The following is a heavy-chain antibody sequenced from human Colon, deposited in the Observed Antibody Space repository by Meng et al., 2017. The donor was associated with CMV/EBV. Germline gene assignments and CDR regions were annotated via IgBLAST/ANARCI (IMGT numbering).Heavy chain of an antibody. V-gene: IGHV4-59*01. D-gene: IGHD3-9*01. CDR1: GGSISTYH. J-gene: IGHJ4*02. CDR2: IFYNGST. CDR3: ARSLLGDTLTGYIYFFDY. Sequence: SETLSLTCAVSGGSISTYHWSWSRQPPGKGLEWIGYIFYNGSTTFNPSLKSRVSMSVDTSNNQFSLHLSSVTAADTAGYYYARSLLGDTLTGYIYFFDYWGQGRQVTVSS.